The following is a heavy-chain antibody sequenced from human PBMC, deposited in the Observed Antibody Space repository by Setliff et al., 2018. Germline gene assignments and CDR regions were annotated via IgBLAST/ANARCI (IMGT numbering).Heavy chain of an antibody. J-gene: IGHJ2*01. CDR3: AKGNNWNFDL. Sequence: GGSLRLSCAASGFTFSSYAMSWVRQAPGKGLEWVSAISGSGDATYYADSVKGRFTISRDNSKNTLYLQMNSLRAEDTAIYYCAKGNNWNFDLWGRGTLVTVSS. V-gene: IGHV3-23*01. CDR2: ISGSGDAT. CDR1: GFTFSSYA.